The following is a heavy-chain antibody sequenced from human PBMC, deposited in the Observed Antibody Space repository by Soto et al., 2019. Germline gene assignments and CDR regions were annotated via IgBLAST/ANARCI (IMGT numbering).Heavy chain of an antibody. V-gene: IGHV3-23*01. J-gene: IGHJ6*02. CDR3: AKEIAWPGTYYYYGMDV. Sequence: PGGSLRLSCAASGFTFSSYGMHWVRQAPGKGLEWVSAISGSGGSTYYADSVKGRFTISRDNSKNTLYLQMNSLRAEDTAVYYCAKEIAWPGTYYYYGMDVWGQGTTVTVSS. CDR2: ISGSGGST. D-gene: IGHD1-1*01. CDR1: GFTFSSYG.